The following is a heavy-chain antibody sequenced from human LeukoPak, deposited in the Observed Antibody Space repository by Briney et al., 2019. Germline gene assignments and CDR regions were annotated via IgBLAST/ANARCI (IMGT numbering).Heavy chain of an antibody. Sequence: PGRSLRLSCAASGFTFSSYAMHWVRQAAGKGLECVAVISYDGGNKYYADSVKGRFTISRDDSKNTLFLQMNSLRTEDTAVYYCASCFEAVTTRYYYYGMDVWGQGTTVTVSS. V-gene: IGHV3-30*03. J-gene: IGHJ6*02. D-gene: IGHD4-17*01. CDR3: ASCFEAVTTRYYYYGMDV. CDR1: GFTFSSYA. CDR2: ISYDGGNK.